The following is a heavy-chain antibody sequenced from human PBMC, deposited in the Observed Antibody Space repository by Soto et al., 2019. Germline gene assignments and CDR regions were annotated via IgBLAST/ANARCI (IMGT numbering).Heavy chain of an antibody. CDR2: IYYSGST. Sequence: SETLSLTCTVSGGSISSGGYYWSWIRQHPGKGLEWIGYIYYSGSTYYKPSLKSRVTISVDTSKNQFSLKLSSVTAADTAVYYCARVSSSWYEGAYYYGMDVWGQGTTVTVS. CDR1: GGSISSGGYY. CDR3: ARVSSSWYEGAYYYGMDV. J-gene: IGHJ6*02. V-gene: IGHV4-31*03. D-gene: IGHD6-13*01.